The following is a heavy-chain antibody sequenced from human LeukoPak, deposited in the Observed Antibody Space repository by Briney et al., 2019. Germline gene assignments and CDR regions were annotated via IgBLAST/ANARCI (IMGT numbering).Heavy chain of an antibody. CDR1: GFTFSDNW. CDR3: ARPTTRSSIAGGLGD. V-gene: IGHV3-23*01. Sequence: GGSLRLSCAASGFTFSDNWMTWVRQAPGKGLEWVSGITYDATTLYYADSVKGRFTIFRDNSRNTLYLQMNSLRAEDTAIYYCARPTTRSSIAGGLGDWGQGTLVTVSS. CDR2: ITYDATTL. J-gene: IGHJ4*02. D-gene: IGHD6-13*01.